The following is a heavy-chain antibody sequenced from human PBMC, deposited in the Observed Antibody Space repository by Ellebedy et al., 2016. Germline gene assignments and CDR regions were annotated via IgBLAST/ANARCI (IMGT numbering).Heavy chain of an antibody. CDR3: ARGVVGATTANDY. Sequence: SETLFLTXTVSGGSISSHYWSWIRQPAGKGLEWIGRIYSTGSANYNPSLRSRVTMSVDTSKNQFSLKVSSVTAADTAVYYCARGVVGATTANDYWGQGTLVTVSS. J-gene: IGHJ4*02. CDR1: GGSISSHY. CDR2: IYSTGSA. V-gene: IGHV4-4*07. D-gene: IGHD1-26*01.